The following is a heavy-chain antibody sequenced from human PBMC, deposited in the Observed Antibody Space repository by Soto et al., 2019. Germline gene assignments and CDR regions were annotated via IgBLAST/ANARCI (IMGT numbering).Heavy chain of an antibody. Sequence: GESLKISCKGSGYSFTSYWIGWVRQMPGKGLGWMGIICPGDSDTRYSPSFQGQVTISADKSISTAYLQWSSLKASDTAMYYCARHSGRDGYNSLGGMDVWGQGTTVTVSS. D-gene: IGHD5-12*01. CDR3: ARHSGRDGYNSLGGMDV. J-gene: IGHJ6*02. V-gene: IGHV5-51*01. CDR2: ICPGDSDT. CDR1: GYSFTSYW.